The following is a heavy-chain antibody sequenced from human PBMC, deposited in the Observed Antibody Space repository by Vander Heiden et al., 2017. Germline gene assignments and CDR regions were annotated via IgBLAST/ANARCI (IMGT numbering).Heavy chain of an antibody. CDR1: GFNLSNNA. Sequence: EVHFLESGGGLVQPGGSLRLSCVASGFNLSNNAVSWVRQAPGKGLEWVSLISAGADDTYYADSIRGRFTMSTDNSKNTLYLQMNSLRAEDMAVYYCAKDNVPDDSFDIWGQGIMVTVSS. V-gene: IGHV3-23*01. CDR2: ISAGADDT. D-gene: IGHD6-6*01. J-gene: IGHJ3*02. CDR3: AKDNVPDDSFDI.